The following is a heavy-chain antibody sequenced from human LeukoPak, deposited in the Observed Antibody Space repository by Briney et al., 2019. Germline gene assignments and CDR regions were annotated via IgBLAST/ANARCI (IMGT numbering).Heavy chain of an antibody. V-gene: IGHV3-66*01. D-gene: IGHD6-13*01. J-gene: IGHJ4*02. Sequence: GGSLRLSCAASGLTVSHNDMSWVRQSPGKGLEWVSIIYSGGSIYYADSVKGRFIIPRDSSKNTLDLQMNSLRADDTAVYYCARESAATGYFDYWGQGTLVTVSS. CDR3: ARESAATGYFDY. CDR2: IYSGGSI. CDR1: GLTVSHND.